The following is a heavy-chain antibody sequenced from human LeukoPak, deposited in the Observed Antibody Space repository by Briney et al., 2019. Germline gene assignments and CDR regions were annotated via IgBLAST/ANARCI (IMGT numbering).Heavy chain of an antibody. J-gene: IGHJ4*02. D-gene: IGHD7-27*01. V-gene: IGHV3-7*01. CDR3: ARDYVWGSSESDY. CDR1: GFTFSSYW. CDR2: IKPDGSEK. Sequence: TGGSLRLSCAASGFTFSSYWMSWVRQAPGKGLEWVANIKPDGSEKYYVDSVKGRFTISRDNAKNSLFLQMSSLRVEDTAIYYCARDYVWGSSESDYWGQGTLVTVSS.